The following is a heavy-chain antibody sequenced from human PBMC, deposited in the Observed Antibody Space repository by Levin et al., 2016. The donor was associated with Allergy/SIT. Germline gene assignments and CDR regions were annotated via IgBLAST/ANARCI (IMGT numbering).Heavy chain of an antibody. V-gene: IGHV4-39*01. Sequence: WIRQPPGKGLEWIGSIYYSGSTYYNPSLKSRVTISGDTSKKQFSLTLSSVTAADTAVYYCADGDGFSFAYWGQGTLVTVSS. D-gene: IGHD3-10*01. CDR3: ADGDGFSFAY. CDR2: IYYSGST. J-gene: IGHJ4*02.